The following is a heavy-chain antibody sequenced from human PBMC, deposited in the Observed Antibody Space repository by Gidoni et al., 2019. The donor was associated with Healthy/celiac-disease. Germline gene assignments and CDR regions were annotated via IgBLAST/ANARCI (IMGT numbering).Heavy chain of an antibody. CDR2: ISGSGGST. V-gene: IGHV3-23*01. CDR3: ANDQRDYDILTGYLPDY. Sequence: EVQLLESGGGLVQPGGSLRLPCAASGFTFGRYPMSWVRQAPGKGLEWVSAISGSGGSTYYADSVKGRFTISRDNSKNTLYLQMNSLRAEDTAVYYCANDQRDYDILTGYLPDYWGQGTLVTVSS. D-gene: IGHD3-9*01. CDR1: GFTFGRYP. J-gene: IGHJ4*02.